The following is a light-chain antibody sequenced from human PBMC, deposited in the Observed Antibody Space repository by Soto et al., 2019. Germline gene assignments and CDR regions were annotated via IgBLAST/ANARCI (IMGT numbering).Light chain of an antibody. CDR3: SSDSSGSKIL. CDR2: EIY. Sequence: QSALTQPAPVSGSLGQSITLSCTGTSTVVGGYFYVSWYQLYPGKAPKLIIFEIYNRPSGVSDRFSGTRSGNAASLTISSLQTEDDADYYCSSDSSGSKILFGGGTKVTVL. J-gene: IGLJ2*01. CDR1: STVVGGYFY. V-gene: IGLV2-14*01.